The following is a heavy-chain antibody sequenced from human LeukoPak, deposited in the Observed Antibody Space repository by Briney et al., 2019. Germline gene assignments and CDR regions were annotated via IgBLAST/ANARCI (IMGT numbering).Heavy chain of an antibody. CDR3: TRVRYNYGDSDY. J-gene: IGHJ4*02. CDR2: IYHNGNT. V-gene: IGHV4-38-2*01. Sequence: SETLSLTCAVSGYSISSGYYWGWIRQPPGKGLEWIGTIYHNGNTYYNPSLKSRVTISVDTSKNQFSLKLTSVTAADTALYYCTRVRYNYGDSDYRGQGTLVTVSS. D-gene: IGHD5-18*01. CDR1: GYSISSGYY.